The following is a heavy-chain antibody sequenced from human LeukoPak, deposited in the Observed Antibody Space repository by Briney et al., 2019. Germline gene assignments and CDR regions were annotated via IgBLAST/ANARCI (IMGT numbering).Heavy chain of an antibody. Sequence: GGSLRLSCAASGFTFSGSAMHWVRQASGKGLEWVGRIRSKANSYATAYAASVKGRFTISRDDSKNTAYLQMNSLKAEDTAAYYCTRGTIAGRELRYFDWLHRNGMDVWGQGTTVTVSS. D-gene: IGHD3-9*01. V-gene: IGHV3-73*01. CDR1: GFTFSGSA. J-gene: IGHJ6*02. CDR2: IRSKANSYAT. CDR3: TRGTIAGRELRYFDWLHRNGMDV.